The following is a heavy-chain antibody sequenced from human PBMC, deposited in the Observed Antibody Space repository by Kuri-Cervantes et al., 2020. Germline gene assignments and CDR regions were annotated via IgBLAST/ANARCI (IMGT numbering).Heavy chain of an antibody. J-gene: IGHJ4*02. CDR1: GGSFSGYY. Sequence: SQTLSLTCAVYGGSFSGYYWTWIRQPPGKGLEWIGEINHSGSTNYNPSLKSRVTISVDTSKNHLSLKLRSVTAADSAIYYCARLFDFWSGYADYWGQGTLVTVSS. CDR3: ARLFDFWSGYADY. V-gene: IGHV4-34*01. CDR2: INHSGST. D-gene: IGHD3-3*01.